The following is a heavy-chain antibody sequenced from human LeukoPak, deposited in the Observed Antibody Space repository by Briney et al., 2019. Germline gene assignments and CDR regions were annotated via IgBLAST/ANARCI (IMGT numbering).Heavy chain of an antibody. Sequence: ASVKVSCKASGYTFTGYYMHWVRQAPGQGLEWMGIINPSAGSTTYAQNFQGRVTMTRDTSTNTVYMELNSLRSDGTAVYYCARQRDSNWFDPWGQGTLVTVSS. V-gene: IGHV1-46*01. D-gene: IGHD4-11*01. CDR3: ARQRDSNWFDP. J-gene: IGHJ5*02. CDR2: INPSAGST. CDR1: GYTFTGYY.